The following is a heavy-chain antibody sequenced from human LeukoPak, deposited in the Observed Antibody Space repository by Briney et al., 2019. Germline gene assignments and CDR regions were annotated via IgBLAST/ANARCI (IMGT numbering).Heavy chain of an antibody. V-gene: IGHV3-7*01. CDR3: ARLSAYYYGSQFYYYMDV. D-gene: IGHD3-10*01. J-gene: IGHJ6*03. Sequence: GGSLRLSCAASGFTFSSYWMSWVRQAPGKGLEWVANIKQDGSEKYYVDSVKGRFTISRDNAKNSLYLQMNSLRAEDTALYYCARLSAYYYGSQFYYYMDVWGKGTTVTVS. CDR1: GFTFSSYW. CDR2: IKQDGSEK.